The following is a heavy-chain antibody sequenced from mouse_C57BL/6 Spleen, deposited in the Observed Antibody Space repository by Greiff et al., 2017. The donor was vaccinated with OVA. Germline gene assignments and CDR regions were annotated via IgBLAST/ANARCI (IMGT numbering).Heavy chain of an antibody. D-gene: IGHD1-2*01. J-gene: IGHJ3*01. CDR2: ISPRSGNT. CDR1: GYTFTSSG. Sequence: VQLQQSGAELARPGASVKLSCKASGYTFTSSGISWVKQRPGKGLAWIGEISPRSGNTYYNEKYMGKATLTADKSSSTAYSELRSLTSEDAAVYFCAREDYGPDWGQGTLVTVSA. CDR3: AREDYGPD. V-gene: IGHV1-81*01.